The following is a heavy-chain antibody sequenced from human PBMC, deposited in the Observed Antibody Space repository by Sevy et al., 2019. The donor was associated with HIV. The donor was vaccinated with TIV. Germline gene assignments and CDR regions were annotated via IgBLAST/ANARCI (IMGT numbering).Heavy chain of an antibody. CDR1: GFTFSSYG. V-gene: IGHV3-33*01. CDR3: ARAGDIVEVAAHYGMDV. D-gene: IGHD2-15*01. CDR2: IWYDGINK. J-gene: IGHJ6*02. Sequence: GGSLRLSCAASGFTFSSYGMHWVRQAPGKGLEWVAVIWYDGINKYYGDSVKGRFTISRDNSKNTEYLQMTNLRAEDTAVYYCARAGDIVEVAAHYGMDVWGQGTTVTVSS.